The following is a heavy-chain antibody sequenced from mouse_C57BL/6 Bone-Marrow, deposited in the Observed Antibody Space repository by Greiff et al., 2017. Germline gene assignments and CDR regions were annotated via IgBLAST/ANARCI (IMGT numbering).Heavy chain of an antibody. J-gene: IGHJ3*01. D-gene: IGHD2-5*01. CDR1: GFNIKDDY. CDR2: IDPENGDT. V-gene: IGHV14-4*01. CDR3: TTGVYYSNYEGWFAY. Sequence: VQLQQSGAELVRPGASVKLSCTASGFNIKDDYMHWVKQRPEQGLEWIGWIDPENGDTEYASKFQGKATITADTSSNTAYLQLSSLTSEDTAVYYCTTGVYYSNYEGWFAYWGQGTLVTVSA.